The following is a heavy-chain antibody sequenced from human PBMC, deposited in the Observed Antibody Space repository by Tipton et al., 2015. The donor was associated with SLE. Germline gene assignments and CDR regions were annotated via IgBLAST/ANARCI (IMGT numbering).Heavy chain of an antibody. CDR2: INPNSGDT. CDR1: GYIFTGYY. Sequence: QLVQSGAEVKKPGASVKVSCKASGYIFTGYYLHWVRQAPGQGLEWMGWINPNSGDTNDAQKFQGRVSTTRGTSINTVYMELRDLTYDDTAVYFCARGHWGPHDACDIWGQGTTVTVSS. D-gene: IGHD7-27*01. CDR3: ARGHWGPHDACDI. J-gene: IGHJ3*02. V-gene: IGHV1-2*02.